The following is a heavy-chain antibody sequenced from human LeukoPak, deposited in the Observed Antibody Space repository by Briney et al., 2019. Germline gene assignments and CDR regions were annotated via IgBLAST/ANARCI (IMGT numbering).Heavy chain of an antibody. CDR1: GHSFSGYW. J-gene: IGHJ4*02. V-gene: IGHV5-51*01. D-gene: IGHD5-24*01. CDR3: ARQDGSALYYFDY. CDR2: IYPGDSDI. Sequence: GESLKISCKGSGHSFSGYWIAWVRQMPGKGLEWMGIIYPGDSDIRYSPSFQGQVTISADKSISTAYLQWSSLKASDTAMYYCARQDGSALYYFDYWGQGTLVTVSS.